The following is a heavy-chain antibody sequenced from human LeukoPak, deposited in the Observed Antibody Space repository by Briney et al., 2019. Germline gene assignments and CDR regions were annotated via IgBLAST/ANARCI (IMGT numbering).Heavy chain of an antibody. D-gene: IGHD6-19*01. Sequence: GGSLRLSCAASGFTFSRYWMSWVRQTPEKGLEWVANIKQDASEKYYVDSVKGRFTISRDDAKNSLYLQMHSLRAEDTAVYYCARDLLAVAAMGVALDYWGQGTLVTVSS. V-gene: IGHV3-7*01. CDR2: IKQDASEK. CDR1: GFTFSRYW. J-gene: IGHJ4*02. CDR3: ARDLLAVAAMGVALDY.